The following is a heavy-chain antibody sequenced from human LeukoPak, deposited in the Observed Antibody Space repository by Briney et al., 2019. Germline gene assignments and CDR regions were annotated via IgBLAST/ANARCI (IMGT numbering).Heavy chain of an antibody. V-gene: IGHV4-4*07. Sequence: SETLSLTCTVSGGSISSYYWSWIRQPAGKGLEWIGRIYTSGSTNYNPSLKSRVTMSVDTSKNQFSLKLSSVTAADTAVYYCAREKDYDSSGYYYSFFDYWGQGTLVTVSS. CDR3: AREKDYDSSGYYYSFFDY. CDR2: IYTSGST. D-gene: IGHD3-22*01. J-gene: IGHJ4*02. CDR1: GGSISSYY.